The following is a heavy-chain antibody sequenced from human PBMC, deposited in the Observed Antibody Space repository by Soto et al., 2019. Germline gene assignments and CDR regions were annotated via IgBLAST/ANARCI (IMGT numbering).Heavy chain of an antibody. CDR1: GYTFTSYA. J-gene: IGHJ4*02. D-gene: IGHD2-21*02. CDR3: ARSIVVVTALDY. CDR2: INAGNGNT. V-gene: IGHV1-3*05. Sequence: QVQLVQSGAEEKKPGASVKVSCKASGYTFTSYAMHWVRQAPGQRLEWMGWINAGNGNTKYSQKFQGRVTITRDTSASTAYMELSSLRSEDTAVYYCARSIVVVTALDYGGQGNLVTVSS.